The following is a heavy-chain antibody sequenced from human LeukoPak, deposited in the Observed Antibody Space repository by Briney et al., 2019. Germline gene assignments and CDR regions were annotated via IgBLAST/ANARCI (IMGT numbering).Heavy chain of an antibody. CDR3: ARDKEAGASRFDP. CDR1: GFTFSNYW. V-gene: IGHV3-7*01. CDR2: INQDGSEK. J-gene: IGHJ5*02. D-gene: IGHD1-26*01. Sequence: GGSLRLSCAASGFTFSNYWMSWVRQAPGKGLEWVANINQDGSEKYYVDSMKGRFTISRDNAKNSLYLQMNSLRAEDTAVYYCARDKEAGASRFDPWGQGTLVTVSS.